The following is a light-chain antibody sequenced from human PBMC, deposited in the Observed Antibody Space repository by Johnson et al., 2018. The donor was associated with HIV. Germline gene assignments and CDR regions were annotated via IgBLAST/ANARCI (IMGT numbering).Light chain of an antibody. CDR2: ENT. V-gene: IGLV1-51*02. Sequence: QLVLTQAPSVSAAPGQKVTISCSGSSSNIGNKYVSWYQQLPGTAPKLLIYENTNRPSGIPDRFSGSKYGTSATLGITGLQTGDEADYYCGTWDSSLSAGVFGTGTKVTVL. CDR3: GTWDSSLSAGV. CDR1: SSNIGNKY. J-gene: IGLJ1*01.